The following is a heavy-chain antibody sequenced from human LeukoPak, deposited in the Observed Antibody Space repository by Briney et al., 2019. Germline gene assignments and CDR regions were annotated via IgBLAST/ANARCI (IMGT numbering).Heavy chain of an antibody. J-gene: IGHJ5*01. CDR2: INSDGSST. Sequence: GGSLRLSCAASGFTFSSYWMHWVRQAPGKGLVWVSRINSDGSSTSYADSVKGRFTISRDNAKNTLYLQMDSLRAEDTAVYFCARGTAAAANRNWFDSWGQGTLVTVSS. V-gene: IGHV3-74*01. D-gene: IGHD6-13*01. CDR3: ARGTAAAANRNWFDS. CDR1: GFTFSSYW.